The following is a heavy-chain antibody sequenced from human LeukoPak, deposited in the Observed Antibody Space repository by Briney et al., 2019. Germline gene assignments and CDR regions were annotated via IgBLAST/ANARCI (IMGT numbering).Heavy chain of an antibody. J-gene: IGHJ6*02. V-gene: IGHV3-33*01. D-gene: IGHD2-15*01. CDR3: ARRIVVGATRAYYYYGMDV. CDR1: GFTFSSYG. CDR2: IWYDGSNK. Sequence: GGSLRLSCAASGFTFSSYGMHWVRQAPGKGLEWVAVIWYDGSNKYYADSVKGRFTISRDNSKNTLYLQMNSLRAEDTAVYYCARRIVVGATRAYYYYGMDVWGQGTTVTVSS.